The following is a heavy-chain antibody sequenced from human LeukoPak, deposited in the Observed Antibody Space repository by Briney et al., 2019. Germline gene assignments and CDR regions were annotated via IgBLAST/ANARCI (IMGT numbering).Heavy chain of an antibody. CDR3: ARERPGDFDY. V-gene: IGHV3-21*01. J-gene: IGHJ4*02. CDR2: ISSSSSYI. Sequence: GGSLRLSCAASGFTFSSYSMNWVRQAPGKGLEWVSSISSSSSYIYYADSVKGRLTISRDNAKNSLYLQMNSLRAEDTAVYYCARERPGDFDYWGQGTLVTVSS. D-gene: IGHD3-10*01. CDR1: GFTFSSYS.